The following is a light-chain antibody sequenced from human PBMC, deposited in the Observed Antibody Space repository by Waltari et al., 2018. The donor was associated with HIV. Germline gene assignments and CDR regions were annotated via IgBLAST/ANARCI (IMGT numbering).Light chain of an antibody. Sequence: SVVTQPASVSGFPGQSLTISCTVTDSAFGYNDFVSWYQQHPDKVPQLILFAVDRRASGIPDRFAGSKSGSTASLTIADLRTEDEANYYCGSLTEDFTVVFGGGTKVTVL. CDR3: GSLTEDFTVV. V-gene: IGLV2-14*03. CDR1: DSAFGYNDF. J-gene: IGLJ2*01. CDR2: AVD.